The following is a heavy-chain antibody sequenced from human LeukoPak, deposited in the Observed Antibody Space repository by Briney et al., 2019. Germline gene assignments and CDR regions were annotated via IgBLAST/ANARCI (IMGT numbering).Heavy chain of an antibody. J-gene: IGHJ2*01. CDR1: GGSISYYY. CDR3: ARVLEGSSGQHWYFDL. CDR2: IYYTGST. V-gene: IGHV4-59*12. Sequence: PSETLSLTCTVSGGSISYYYWNWIRQPPGKGLEWIGQIYYTGSTKHNPSLKSRLTISVDTSKNQFSLKLSSVTAADTAVYYCARVLEGSSGQHWYFDLWGRGTLVTVSS. D-gene: IGHD6-19*01.